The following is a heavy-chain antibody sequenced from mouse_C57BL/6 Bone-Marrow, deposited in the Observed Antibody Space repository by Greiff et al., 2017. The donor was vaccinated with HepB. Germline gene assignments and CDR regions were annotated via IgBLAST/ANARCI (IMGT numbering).Heavy chain of an antibody. CDR2: ISSGGSYT. CDR3: ARRQLRPRFDY. CDR1: GFTFSSYG. J-gene: IGHJ2*01. Sequence: EVMLVESGGDLVKPGGSLKLSCAASGFTFSSYGMSWVRQTPDKRLEWVATISSGGSYTYYPDSVKGRFTISRDNAKNTLYLQMSSLKSEDTAMYYCARRQLRPRFDYWGQGTTLTVSS. V-gene: IGHV5-6*02. D-gene: IGHD3-2*02.